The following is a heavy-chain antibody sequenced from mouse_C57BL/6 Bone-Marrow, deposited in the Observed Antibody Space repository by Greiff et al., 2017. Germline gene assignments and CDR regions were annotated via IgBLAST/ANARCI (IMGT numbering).Heavy chain of an antibody. CDR2: IYPGDGDT. Sequence: QVQLQQSGPELVKPGASVKISCKASGYAFSSSWMNWVKQRPGKGLEWIGRIYPGDGDTNYNGKFKGKATLTADKSSSTAYMQLSSLTSEDSAVYFCAGRWFYFDYWGQGTTLTVSS. V-gene: IGHV1-82*01. J-gene: IGHJ2*01. D-gene: IGHD2-3*01. CDR3: AGRWFYFDY. CDR1: GYAFSSSW.